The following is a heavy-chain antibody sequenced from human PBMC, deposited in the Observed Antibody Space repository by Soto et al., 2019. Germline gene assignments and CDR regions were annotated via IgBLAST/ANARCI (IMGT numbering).Heavy chain of an antibody. D-gene: IGHD6-13*01. CDR2: IYPGDSDT. Sequence: EVQLVQSGAEVKKPGESLKISCKGSGYSFTSYWIGWVRQMPGKGLEWMGIIYPGDSDTRYSPSFQGQVTISADKSISTAYLQWSSLKASDTAMYYCARTIFSSSWYEAIEYFQHWGQGTLVTVSS. J-gene: IGHJ1*01. CDR1: GYSFTSYW. V-gene: IGHV5-51*03. CDR3: ARTIFSSSWYEAIEYFQH.